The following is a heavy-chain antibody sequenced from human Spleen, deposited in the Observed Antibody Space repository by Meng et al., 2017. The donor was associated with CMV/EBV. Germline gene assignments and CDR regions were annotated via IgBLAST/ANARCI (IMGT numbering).Heavy chain of an antibody. D-gene: IGHD6-13*01. Sequence: GESLKISCAACGFTFSSYDMHWVRQATGKGLEWVSGIGTIADTFYSDSVKGRFTISRDNAKNSLYPQMNSLRAEDTAVYYCARDGNMPAAAGTLYYYGMDVWGQGTTVTVSS. CDR2: IGTIADT. V-gene: IGHV3-13*01. J-gene: IGHJ6*02. CDR1: GFTFSSYD. CDR3: ARDGNMPAAAGTLYYYGMDV.